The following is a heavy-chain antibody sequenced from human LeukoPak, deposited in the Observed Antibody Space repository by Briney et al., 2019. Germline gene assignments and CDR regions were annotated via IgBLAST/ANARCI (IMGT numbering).Heavy chain of an antibody. CDR1: GGSIGSGSYY. CDR2: IYTSGST. D-gene: IGHD6-13*01. J-gene: IGHJ4*02. Sequence: SETLSLTCTVSGGSIGSGSYYWSWIRQPAGKGLEWIGRIYTSGSTNYNPSLKSRVTISVDTSKNQFSLKLGSVTAADTAVYYCARAPAAADPYFDYWGQGTLVTVSS. CDR3: ARAPAAADPYFDY. V-gene: IGHV4-61*02.